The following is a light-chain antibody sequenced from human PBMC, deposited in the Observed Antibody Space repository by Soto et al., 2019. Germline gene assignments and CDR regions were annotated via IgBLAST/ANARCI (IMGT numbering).Light chain of an antibody. V-gene: IGLV2-23*02. CDR1: YSDVGSYNL. CDR2: EAF. J-gene: IGLJ2*01. CDR3: CSYAGDDSFMV. Sequence: QSALTQPASVSGSPGQSITISCTGTYSDVGSYNLVSWYQHHPGKAPKLIIYEAFKWPSGIANRFSGSKSGNTASLTISGLQAEDEADYDCCSYAGDDSFMVFGGGTKVTVL.